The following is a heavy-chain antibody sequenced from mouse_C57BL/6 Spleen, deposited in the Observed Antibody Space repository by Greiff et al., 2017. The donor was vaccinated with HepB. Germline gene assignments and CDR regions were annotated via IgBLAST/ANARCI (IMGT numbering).Heavy chain of an antibody. CDR1: GFNIKDDY. Sequence: EVKLMESGAELVRPGASVKLSCTASGFNIKDDYMHWVKQRPEQGLEWIGWIDPENGDTEYASKFQGKATITADTSSNTAYLQLSSLTSEDTAVYYCTTFPYYSKYDAMDYWGQGTSVTVSS. D-gene: IGHD2-5*01. V-gene: IGHV14-4*01. CDR2: IDPENGDT. J-gene: IGHJ4*01. CDR3: TTFPYYSKYDAMDY.